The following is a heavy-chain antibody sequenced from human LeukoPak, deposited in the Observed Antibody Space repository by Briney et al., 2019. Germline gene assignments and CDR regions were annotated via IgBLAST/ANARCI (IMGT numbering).Heavy chain of an antibody. Sequence: ASVKVSCKASGYTFTGYYMHWVRQAPGQGLEWMGWNNPNSGGTNYAQKFQGRVTMTRDTSISTAYMELSRLRSDDTAVYYCARDGYGDYAGRYYWGQGTLVTVSS. J-gene: IGHJ4*02. CDR2: NNPNSGGT. D-gene: IGHD4-17*01. CDR3: ARDGYGDYAGRYY. CDR1: GYTFTGYY. V-gene: IGHV1-2*02.